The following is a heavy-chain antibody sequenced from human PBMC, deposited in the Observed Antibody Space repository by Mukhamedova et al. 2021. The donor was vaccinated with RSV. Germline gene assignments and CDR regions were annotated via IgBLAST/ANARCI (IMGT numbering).Heavy chain of an antibody. Sequence: VGRSRAKSHSYTAEYAASVKDRFTVSRDESETSLYLQINSLKTEDTAVYYCARVSLGGGFGLDVWGQGTTVTVSS. V-gene: IGHV3-72*01. J-gene: IGHJ6*02. CDR3: ARVSLGGGFGLDV. CDR2: SRAKSHSYTA. D-gene: IGHD6-19*01.